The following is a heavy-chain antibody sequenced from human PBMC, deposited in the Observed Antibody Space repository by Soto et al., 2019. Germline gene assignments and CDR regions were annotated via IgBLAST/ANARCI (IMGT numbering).Heavy chain of an antibody. CDR2: IAYDGSNK. CDR3: ARGDREDIAVVVGARPGEYGVDV. J-gene: IGHJ6*02. D-gene: IGHD2-15*01. Sequence: QVQLVESGGGVVQPGRSLRLSCAASGFTFRNYAMHWVRQAPGKGLECVAVIAYDGSNKFYRDYVKGRFTISRDNSQNTLYLQINSLRYEDTGVYYCARGDREDIAVVVGARPGEYGVDVWGQGTTVTVSS. CDR1: GFTFRNYA. V-gene: IGHV3-30-3*01.